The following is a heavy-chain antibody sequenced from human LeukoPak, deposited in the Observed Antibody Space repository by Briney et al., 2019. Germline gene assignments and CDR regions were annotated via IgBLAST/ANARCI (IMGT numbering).Heavy chain of an antibody. V-gene: IGHV4-59*08. D-gene: IGHD6-25*01. Sequence: SETLSLTCTVSGGSISSHYWSWIRQPPGKGLEWIGDIYYSGSTNYNPSPKSRVTISVDTSKNQFSLILSSVTAADSALYYCAGHPSGWFDPWGQGTLVTVSS. CDR3: AGHPSGWFDP. CDR1: GGSISSHY. CDR2: IYYSGST. J-gene: IGHJ5*02.